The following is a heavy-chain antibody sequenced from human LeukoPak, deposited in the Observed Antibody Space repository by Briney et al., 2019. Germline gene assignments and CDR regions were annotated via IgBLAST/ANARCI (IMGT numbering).Heavy chain of an antibody. CDR3: ARDIMVRGVYYFDY. CDR1: GFTFSSYW. V-gene: IGHV3-7*01. J-gene: IGHJ4*02. D-gene: IGHD3-10*01. Sequence: PGGSLRLSCAASGFTFSSYWMSWVRQAPGKGLEWVANIKQDGSEKYYVDSVKGRFTISRDNAKNSLYLQMNSLRAEDTAVYYCARDIMVRGVYYFDYWAREPWSPSPQ. CDR2: IKQDGSEK.